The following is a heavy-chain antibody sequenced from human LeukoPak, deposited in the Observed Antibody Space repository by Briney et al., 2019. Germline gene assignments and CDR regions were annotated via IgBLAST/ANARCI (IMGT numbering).Heavy chain of an antibody. J-gene: IGHJ4*02. CDR2: ISGSGGST. Sequence: PGGTLRLSCAASGFTFSSYGMSWVRQAPGKGLEWVSAISGSGGSTYYADSVKGRFTISRDNSKNTLYLQMNSLRAEDTAVYYCAKSSRPGVATVFVDYWGQGTLVTVSS. V-gene: IGHV3-23*01. CDR3: AKSSRPGVATVFVDY. CDR1: GFTFSSYG. D-gene: IGHD5-12*01.